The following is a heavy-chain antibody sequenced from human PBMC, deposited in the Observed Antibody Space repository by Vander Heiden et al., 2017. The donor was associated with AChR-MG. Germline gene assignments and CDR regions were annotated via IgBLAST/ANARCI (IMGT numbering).Heavy chain of an antibody. Sequence: QVQLVESGGGVVQPGRSLRLSCAASGFTFSSYAMHWVRQAPGKGLEWVAVISYDGSNKYYADSVKGRFTISRDNSKNTLYLQMNSLRAEDTAVYYCARVSSSGWINYYYYMDVWGKGTTVTVSS. CDR2: ISYDGSNK. D-gene: IGHD6-19*01. CDR1: GFTFSSYA. J-gene: IGHJ6*03. V-gene: IGHV3-30-3*01. CDR3: ARVSSSGWINYYYYMDV.